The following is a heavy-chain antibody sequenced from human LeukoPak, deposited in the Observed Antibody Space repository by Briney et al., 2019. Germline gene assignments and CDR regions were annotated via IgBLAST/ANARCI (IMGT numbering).Heavy chain of an antibody. J-gene: IGHJ3*01. CDR2: VYNSGDT. Sequence: TSETLSLTCTVSGGSMSAYFWSWIRQPPGKGLEWIGCVYNSGDTNYNPSLKSRLTISIDMSENQFSLRLRSVTAADTAVYYCASQYCGGDCKGPGAFDVWGQGTMVAVSS. CDR1: GGSMSAYF. D-gene: IGHD2-21*02. CDR3: ASQYCGGDCKGPGAFDV. V-gene: IGHV4-59*08.